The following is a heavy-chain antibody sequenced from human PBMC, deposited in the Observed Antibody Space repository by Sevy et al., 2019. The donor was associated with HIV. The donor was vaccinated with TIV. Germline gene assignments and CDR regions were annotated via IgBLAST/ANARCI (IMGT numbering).Heavy chain of an antibody. J-gene: IGHJ4*02. Sequence: GGSLRLSCAASGFIFNSYAMSWVRQAPGKGLEWVAIISGSGGSTYYEDSVKGRVTISRDNFRRMMDLQMNSLRAEDTAVYYCRGVGTTTAFDYWGQGTLVTVSS. V-gene: IGHV3-23*01. CDR2: ISGSGGST. CDR1: GFIFNSYA. D-gene: IGHD1-26*01. CDR3: RGVGTTTAFDY.